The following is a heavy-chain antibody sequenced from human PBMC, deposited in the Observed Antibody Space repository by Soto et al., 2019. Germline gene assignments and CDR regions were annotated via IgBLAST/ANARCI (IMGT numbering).Heavy chain of an antibody. J-gene: IGHJ5*02. CDR3: ARVQKYCSSTSCYTWFDP. Sequence: EASVKVSCKASGYTFTSYDINWVRQATGQGLEWMGWINPNSGGTNYAQKFQGRVTMTRDTSISTAYMELSRLRSDDTAVYYCARVQKYCSSTSCYTWFDPWGQGTLVTVSS. CDR2: INPNSGGT. V-gene: IGHV1-2*02. CDR1: GYTFTSYD. D-gene: IGHD2-2*02.